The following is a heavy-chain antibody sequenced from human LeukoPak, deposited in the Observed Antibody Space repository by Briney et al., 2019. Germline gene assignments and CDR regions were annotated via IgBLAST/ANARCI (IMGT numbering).Heavy chain of an antibody. J-gene: IGHJ6*02. CDR3: ARRVFFPYGMDV. D-gene: IGHD2/OR15-2a*01. V-gene: IGHV4-34*01. CDR1: GGSFSGYY. Sequence: SETLSLTCAVYGGSFSGYYWSWIRQPPGKGLEWIGEINHSGSTNYNPSLKSRVTISVDTSKNQFSLKLSSVTAADTAGYYCARRVFFPYGMDVWGQGTTVTVSS. CDR2: INHSGST.